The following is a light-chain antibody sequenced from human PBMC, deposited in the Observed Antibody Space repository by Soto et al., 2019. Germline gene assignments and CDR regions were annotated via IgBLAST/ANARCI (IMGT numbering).Light chain of an antibody. Sequence: QSVLTQPPSASGTPGQRVAFSCSGSSSNIGANTVNWYQQLPGAAPKLLIYSHSQRPSGVPDRFSGSKSGTSASLAISGLQSDDEADYYCAAWDASLNAYVFGTGTKVTV. CDR2: SHS. CDR3: AAWDASLNAYV. V-gene: IGLV1-44*01. J-gene: IGLJ1*01. CDR1: SSNIGANT.